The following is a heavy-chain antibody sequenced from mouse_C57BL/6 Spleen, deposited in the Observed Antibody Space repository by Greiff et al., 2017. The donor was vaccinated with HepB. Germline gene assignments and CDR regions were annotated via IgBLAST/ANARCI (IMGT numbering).Heavy chain of an antibody. J-gene: IGHJ3*01. V-gene: IGHV1-61*01. CDR1: GYTFTSYW. CDR2: IYPSDSET. CDR3: AIHYYGSSQFAY. Sequence: QVHVKQPGAELVRPGSSVKLSCKASGYTFTSYWMDWVKQRPGQGLEWIGNIYPSDSETHYNQKFKDKATLTVDKSSSTAYMQLSSLTSEDSAVYYCAIHYYGSSQFAYWGQGTLVTVSA. D-gene: IGHD1-1*01.